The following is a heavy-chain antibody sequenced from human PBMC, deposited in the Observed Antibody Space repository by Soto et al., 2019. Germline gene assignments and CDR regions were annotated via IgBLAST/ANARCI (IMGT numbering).Heavy chain of an antibody. D-gene: IGHD6-19*01. CDR2: IYYSGST. Sequence: SETLSLTXTVSRGSISSYYWSWIRQPPEKGLECIGYIYYSGSTRYNPSLKSRVTISVDTSKNQFSLNLSSVTAADTAVYSCARGPDSSGWYPGFDYWGQGTMVTVSS. CDR1: RGSISSYY. CDR3: ARGPDSSGWYPGFDY. J-gene: IGHJ4*02. V-gene: IGHV4-59*01.